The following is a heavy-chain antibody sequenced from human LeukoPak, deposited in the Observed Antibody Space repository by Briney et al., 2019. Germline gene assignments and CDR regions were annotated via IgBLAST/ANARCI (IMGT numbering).Heavy chain of an antibody. CDR1: GGSISSYY. V-gene: IGHV4-59*12. CDR2: IYYSGST. J-gene: IGHJ6*02. CDR3: ARALTYYYYGMDV. Sequence: PSETLSLTCTVSGGSISSYYWSWIRQPPGKGLEWIGYIYYSGSTNYNPSLKSRVTISVDTSKNQFSLKLSSVTAADTAVYYCARALTYYYYGMDVWGQGTTVTVSS.